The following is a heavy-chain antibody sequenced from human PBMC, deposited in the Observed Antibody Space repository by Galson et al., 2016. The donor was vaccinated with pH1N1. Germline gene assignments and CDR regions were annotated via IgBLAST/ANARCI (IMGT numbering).Heavy chain of an antibody. V-gene: IGHV3-48*03. Sequence: SLRLSCAASGFTFSSYEMNWARQAPGKGLEWVSYISSSGSTIYYADSVKGRFTISRDNAKNSLDLQMNSLRAEDTAVYYCARNSIFGVVIKMYGMDVWGQGTTVTVSS. D-gene: IGHD3-3*01. J-gene: IGHJ6*02. CDR3: ARNSIFGVVIKMYGMDV. CDR2: ISSSGSTI. CDR1: GFTFSSYE.